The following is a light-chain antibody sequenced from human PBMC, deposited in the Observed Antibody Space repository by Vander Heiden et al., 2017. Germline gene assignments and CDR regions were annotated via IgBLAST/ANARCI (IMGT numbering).Light chain of an antibody. CDR3: QQSYGTRLT. CDR1: QSISSY. Sequence: DIQMTQSPSSLSASVGDRVTITCRASQSISSYLNWYQQKPGKAPKLLIYAASSLQSGVPSRFSGSGSGTDFTLTISRLQPEDFATYYCQQSYGTRLTFGGGTKVEIK. CDR2: AAS. J-gene: IGKJ4*01. V-gene: IGKV1-39*01.